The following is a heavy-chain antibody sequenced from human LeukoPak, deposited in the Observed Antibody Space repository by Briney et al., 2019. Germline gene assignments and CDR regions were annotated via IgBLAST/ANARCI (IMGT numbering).Heavy chain of an antibody. CDR3: ARDLGRGCSSTSCSNDY. CDR2: ISYDGSNK. Sequence: PGRSLRLSCAASGFTFSSYAMHWVRQAPGKGLEWVAVISYDGSNKYYADSVKGRFTISRDNSKNTLYLQMNSLRAEDTAVYYWARDLGRGCSSTSCSNDYWGQGTLVTVSS. V-gene: IGHV3-30-3*01. J-gene: IGHJ4*02. CDR1: GFTFSSYA. D-gene: IGHD2-2*01.